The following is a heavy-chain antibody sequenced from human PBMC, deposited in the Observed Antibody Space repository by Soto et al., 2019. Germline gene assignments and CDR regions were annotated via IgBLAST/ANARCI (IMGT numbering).Heavy chain of an antibody. CDR2: ISTSGKV. Sequence: SETLSLTCTVSGGSLSKYYWSWIRQPAGKGLEWIGRISTSGKVVSKASLRSRLTMSVDTSKNQFSLRLTSVTAADSAVYYCARDNNDFWSLYPLAFYFWGQGALVT. CDR1: GGSLSKYY. CDR3: ARDNNDFWSLYPLAFYF. V-gene: IGHV4-4*07. J-gene: IGHJ4*02. D-gene: IGHD3-3*01.